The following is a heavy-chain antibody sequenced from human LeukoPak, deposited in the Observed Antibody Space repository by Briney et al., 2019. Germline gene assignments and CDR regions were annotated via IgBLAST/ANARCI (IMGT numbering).Heavy chain of an antibody. Sequence: SLIPSCAASGFTFDDYAMHWVRQAPGKGLEWVSGISWNSGSIGYADSVKGRFTISRDNAKNSLYLQMNSLRAEDTALYYCAKDMGAGGRYYYYGMDVWGQGTPVTVSS. J-gene: IGHJ6*02. D-gene: IGHD3-16*01. V-gene: IGHV3-9*01. CDR2: ISWNSGSI. CDR3: AKDMGAGGRYYYYGMDV. CDR1: GFTFDDYA.